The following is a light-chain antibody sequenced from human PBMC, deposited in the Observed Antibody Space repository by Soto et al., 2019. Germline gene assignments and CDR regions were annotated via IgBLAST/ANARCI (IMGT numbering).Light chain of an antibody. CDR3: QQYGDRPRT. CDR2: DAS. Sequence: EVALKQSASTLSVYPGDRATLSCRASQDIGSAVAWYHQRSGQAPRLLIFDASIRVPTTPARFSGSVSGTEFTLTISSLESEDFAVYFCQQYGDRPRTFGQGTKVDIK. V-gene: IGKV3-15*01. J-gene: IGKJ1*01. CDR1: QDIGSA.